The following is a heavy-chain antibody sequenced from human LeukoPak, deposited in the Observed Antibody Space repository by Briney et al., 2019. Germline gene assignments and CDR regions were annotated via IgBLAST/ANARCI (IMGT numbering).Heavy chain of an antibody. CDR2: ITGRSDKT. J-gene: IGHJ4*02. Sequence: GGSLRLSCAASGFNFNKYDMTWARQAPGKGLEWVSTITGRSDKTYYTDSVKGRFITSRDNSKDTLYLQMSSLRAEDTALYYCAKGGWLDDLGQGALVTVSS. CDR3: AKGGWLDD. CDR1: GFNFNKYD. V-gene: IGHV3-23*01. D-gene: IGHD6-19*01.